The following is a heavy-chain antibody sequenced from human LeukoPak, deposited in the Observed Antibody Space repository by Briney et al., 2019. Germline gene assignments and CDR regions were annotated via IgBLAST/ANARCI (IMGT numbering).Heavy chain of an antibody. D-gene: IGHD3/OR15-3a*01. Sequence: GGSLRLSCAASGFTFSSYGMSWVRQAPGKGLEWVSSISNSGGSTYHADSVKGRFTISRDNSKNTLYLQMNSLRAEDTAVYYCAKDWTGTKPFDLWGRGTLVTVSS. CDR2: ISNSGGST. V-gene: IGHV3-23*01. CDR3: AKDWTGTKPFDL. CDR1: GFTFSSYG. J-gene: IGHJ2*01.